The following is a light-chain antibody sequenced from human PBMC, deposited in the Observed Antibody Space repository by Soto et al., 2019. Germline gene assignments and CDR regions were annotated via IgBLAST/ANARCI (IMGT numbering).Light chain of an antibody. V-gene: IGLV2-14*01. CDR1: STDVGGYNY. J-gene: IGLJ1*01. Sequence: QSALAQPSSVSGSPGQSITISCTGTSTDVGGYNYDSWYQHHPGKGPKLIIYEVNNRPSGVSDRFSGSKSGNKASLTISNLEAEDESDYYCGSYTSTDTPLVFGTGTKVTVL. CDR2: EVN. CDR3: GSYTSTDTPLV.